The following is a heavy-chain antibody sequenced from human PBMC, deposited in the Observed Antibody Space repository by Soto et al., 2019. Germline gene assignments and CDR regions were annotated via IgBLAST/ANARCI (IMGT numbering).Heavy chain of an antibody. V-gene: IGHV3-48*02. J-gene: IGHJ4*02. D-gene: IGHD6-19*01. CDR1: GFRFSIYS. CDR3: ARSVEGHFDY. CDR2: VTSDTKTI. Sequence: EVQLVESGGGFVQPGVSMSLSCAASGFRFSIYSMNWDRQAPGKGLEWTAYVTSDTKTIKYADSVKGRFTISRDNARNSVYLQMNNLRDEDTAVYYCARSVEGHFDYWGQGTVVTVSS.